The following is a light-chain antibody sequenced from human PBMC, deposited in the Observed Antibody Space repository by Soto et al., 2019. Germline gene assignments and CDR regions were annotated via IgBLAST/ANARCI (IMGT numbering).Light chain of an antibody. V-gene: IGLV2-8*01. Sequence: QSVLTQPPSASGSPGQSVTISCTGTSSDVGGYNYVSWYQQHPGKAPKLMIYEVSKRPSGVPDRFSGSKSGNTASLTVSGVQAEDEAGYFCSSYAGSNNLGVVFGGGTKLTVL. J-gene: IGLJ2*01. CDR2: EVS. CDR3: SSYAGSNNLGVV. CDR1: SSDVGGYNY.